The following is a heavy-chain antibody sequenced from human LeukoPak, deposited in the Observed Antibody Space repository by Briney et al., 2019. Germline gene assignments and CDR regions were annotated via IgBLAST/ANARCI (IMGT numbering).Heavy chain of an antibody. V-gene: IGHV1-8*01. J-gene: IGHJ4*02. D-gene: IGHD3-16*01. CDR1: GYTFTSYD. CDR2: MNPNSGNT. Sequence: ASVTVSCTASGYTFTSYDINWVRPATGQGLEWMGWMNPNSGNTGYAQKFQGRVTMTRNTSISTAYMELSSLRSEDTAVYYCARAGGGGGAFDYWGQGTLVTVSS. CDR3: ARAGGGGGAFDY.